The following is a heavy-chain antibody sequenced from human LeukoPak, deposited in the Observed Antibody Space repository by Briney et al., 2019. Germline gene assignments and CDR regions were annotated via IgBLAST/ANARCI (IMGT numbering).Heavy chain of an antibody. J-gene: IGHJ4*02. CDR3: ATSHHTSSGQNFDC. V-gene: IGHV3-7*01. D-gene: IGHD6-25*01. CDR2: INQDGSAK. CDR1: GLTLSDYW. Sequence: GGSMRLSCEASGLTLSDYWMSWVRQAPGKGLEWVANINQDGSAKYYVDSVKGRFTISRDNADSSLYLQMNALRADDTAMYYCATSHHTSSGQNFDCWGQGTLVSVSS.